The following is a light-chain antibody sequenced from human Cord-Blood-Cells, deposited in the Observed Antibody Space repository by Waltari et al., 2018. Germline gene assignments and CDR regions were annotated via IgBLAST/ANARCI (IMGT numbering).Light chain of an antibody. V-gene: IGKV3-15*01. CDR2: GAS. CDR1: QSVSSN. Sequence: DIVMPQSPATLSVSPGERATLSSRASQSVSSNLAWYQQKPGQAPKLLIYGASTRATGIPARFSGSGSGTEFTLTISSLQSEDFAVYYCQQYNNWPRTFGQGNKVEIK. CDR3: QQYNNWPRT. J-gene: IGKJ1*01.